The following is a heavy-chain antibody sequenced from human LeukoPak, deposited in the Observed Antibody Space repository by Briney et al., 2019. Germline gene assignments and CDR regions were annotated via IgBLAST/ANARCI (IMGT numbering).Heavy chain of an antibody. CDR2: INHSGST. J-gene: IGHJ4*02. CDR1: GGSFSGYY. V-gene: IGHV4-34*01. D-gene: IGHD3-10*01. Sequence: PSETLSLTCAVYGGSFSGYYWSWIRQPPGKGLERIREINHSGSTNYNPSLKSRVTISVDTSKNQFSLKLSSVTAADTAVYYCARGFSDVWFGELSDDYWGQGTLVTVPS. CDR3: ARGFSDVWFGELSDDY.